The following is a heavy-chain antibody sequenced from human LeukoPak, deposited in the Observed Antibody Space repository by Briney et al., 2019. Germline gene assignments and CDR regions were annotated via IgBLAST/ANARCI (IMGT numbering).Heavy chain of an antibody. J-gene: IGHJ6*03. CDR2: INNDGHST. D-gene: IGHD5/OR15-5a*01. Sequence: GGSLRLSCAASEFTFSRYWMHWVRQAPGKGLVWVSHINNDGHSTGYADSVKGRFTISRDNAKNTLYLQMNSLRAEDTAVYYCACQATYDYYYMDVWGKGTTVTVSS. CDR1: EFTFSRYW. CDR3: ACQATYDYYYMDV. V-gene: IGHV3-74*01.